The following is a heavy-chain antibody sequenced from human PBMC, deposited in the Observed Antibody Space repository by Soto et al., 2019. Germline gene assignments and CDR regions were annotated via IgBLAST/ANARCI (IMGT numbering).Heavy chain of an antibody. V-gene: IGHV3-30-3*01. D-gene: IGHD3-10*01. CDR1: GFTFSSYA. CDR2: ISYDGSNK. CDR3: ARDRDYYGSGRGVYGMDV. J-gene: IGHJ6*02. Sequence: GGSLRLSCAASGFTFSSYAMHWVRQAPGKGLEWVAVISYDGSNKYYADSVKGRFTISRDNSKNTLYLQMNSLRAEDTAVYYCARDRDYYGSGRGVYGMDVWGQGTTVTVSS.